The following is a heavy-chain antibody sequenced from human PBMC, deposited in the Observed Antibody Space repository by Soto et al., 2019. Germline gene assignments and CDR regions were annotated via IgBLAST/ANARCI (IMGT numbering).Heavy chain of an antibody. V-gene: IGHV1-8*01. CDR3: ARDRRYCSSTSCTNWFDP. CDR1: GYTFTSYD. D-gene: IGHD2-2*01. Sequence: GASVKVSCKASGYTFTSYDINWVRQATGQGLEWMGWMNPNSGNTGYAQKFQGRVTMTRNTSISTAYMELSSLRSEDTAVYYCARDRRYCSSTSCTNWFDPWGQGTLVTVS. CDR2: MNPNSGNT. J-gene: IGHJ5*02.